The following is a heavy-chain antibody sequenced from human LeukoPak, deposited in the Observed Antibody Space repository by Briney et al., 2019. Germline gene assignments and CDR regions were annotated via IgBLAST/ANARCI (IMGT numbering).Heavy chain of an antibody. CDR1: GGSISSYY. CDR2: IYYSGST. D-gene: IGHD3-3*01. J-gene: IGHJ4*02. Sequence: PSETLSLTCTVSGGSISSYYWSWIRQPPGKGLEWIGYIYYSGSTNDNPSLKSRVTISVDTSKNQFSLKLSSVTAADTAVYYCARGGDFRPFDYWGQGTLVTVSS. V-gene: IGHV4-59*01. CDR3: ARGGDFRPFDY.